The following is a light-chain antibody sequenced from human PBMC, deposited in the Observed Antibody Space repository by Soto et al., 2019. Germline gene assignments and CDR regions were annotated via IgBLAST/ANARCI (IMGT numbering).Light chain of an antibody. V-gene: IGKV3-11*01. Sequence: EIVLTQSPATLSLSPGERATLSCRASQTISNSLAWYQLKPGQAPRLLISDASNRATGIPARFSGSGSGTDFTLTISTLEPEDFAVYYCQQRSNWPPEYTFGQGTKLEIK. CDR3: QQRSNWPPEYT. CDR1: QTISNS. J-gene: IGKJ2*01. CDR2: DAS.